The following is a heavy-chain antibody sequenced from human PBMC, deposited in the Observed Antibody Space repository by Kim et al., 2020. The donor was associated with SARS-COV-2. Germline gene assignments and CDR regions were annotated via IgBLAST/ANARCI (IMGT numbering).Heavy chain of an antibody. V-gene: IGHV1-2*02. J-gene: IGHJ4*02. D-gene: IGHD3-22*01. CDR3: ARGYYDSQRMLYY. Sequence: YAQKFQGRVTMTRDTSISTAYMELSRLRSDDTAVYYCARGYYDSQRMLYYWGQGTLVTVSS.